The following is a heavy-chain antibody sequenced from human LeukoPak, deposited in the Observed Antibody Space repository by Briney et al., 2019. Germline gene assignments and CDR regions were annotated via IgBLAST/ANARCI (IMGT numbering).Heavy chain of an antibody. CDR2: ISGSGGST. CDR3: AKGPYYYDSSGSPVDY. Sequence: GGSLRLSCAASGFTFSSYGMSWVRQAPGKGLEWVSAISGSGGSTYYADSVKGRFTISRDNSKNTLYLQMNSLRAEDTAVYYCAKGPYYYDSSGSPVDYWGQGTLVTVSS. J-gene: IGHJ4*02. V-gene: IGHV3-23*01. D-gene: IGHD3-22*01. CDR1: GFTFSSYG.